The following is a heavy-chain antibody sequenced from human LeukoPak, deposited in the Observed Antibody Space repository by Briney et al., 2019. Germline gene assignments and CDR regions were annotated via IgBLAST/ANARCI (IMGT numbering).Heavy chain of an antibody. D-gene: IGHD3-9*01. V-gene: IGHV4-39*07. Sequence: NTSETLSLTCTVSGGSSSSISYYWGWIRQPPGKGLEWIGSIYYSGSTYYNPSLKSRVTISVDTSKNQFSLKLSSVTAADTAVYYCATGDILTGRGAFDIWGQGTMVTVSS. J-gene: IGHJ3*02. CDR1: GGSSSSISYY. CDR3: ATGDILTGRGAFDI. CDR2: IYYSGST.